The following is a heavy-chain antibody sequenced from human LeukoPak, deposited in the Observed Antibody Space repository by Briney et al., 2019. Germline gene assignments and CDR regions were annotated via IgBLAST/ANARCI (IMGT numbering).Heavy chain of an antibody. Sequence: GGSLRLSCAASGFTFSDAWMSWVRQAPGKGLEWVGRIKSKTDGGTTDYAAPVKGRFTISRDDSKNTLYLQMNSLKTEDTAVYYCTTDRDYGDYGPDWYFDLWGRGTLVTVSS. J-gene: IGHJ2*01. D-gene: IGHD4-17*01. CDR1: GFTFSDAW. CDR3: TTDRDYGDYGPDWYFDL. V-gene: IGHV3-15*01. CDR2: IKSKTDGGTT.